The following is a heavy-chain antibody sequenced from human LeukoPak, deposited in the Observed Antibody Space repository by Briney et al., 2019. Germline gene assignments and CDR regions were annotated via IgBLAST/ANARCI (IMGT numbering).Heavy chain of an antibody. CDR1: GYTFTRFG. V-gene: IGHV1-18*01. Sequence: GASVKVSCKASGYTFTRFGITWVRQAPGQGLKWMGWISTYNGNTNCAQNLQGRVTMTTDTSTNTAYMELRSLTSDDTAVYYCARGTNDIAVVDSGFWDCWGQGTLVTVSS. D-gene: IGHD6-19*01. CDR3: ARGTNDIAVVDSGFWDC. J-gene: IGHJ4*02. CDR2: ISTYNGNT.